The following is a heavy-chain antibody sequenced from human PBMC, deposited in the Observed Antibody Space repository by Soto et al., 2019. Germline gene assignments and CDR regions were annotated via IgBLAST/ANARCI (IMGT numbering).Heavy chain of an antibody. CDR2: ISGSGGNT. D-gene: IGHD4-17*01. CDR1: GFTFSSYA. J-gene: IGHJ4*02. V-gene: IGHV3-23*01. CDR3: AKDTSGRRVTTFDY. Sequence: GGSLRLSCAASGFTFSSYAMSWVRQAPGKGLEWVSAISGSGGNTYYADSVKGRFTISRDHLKDTLYLQMNSLGAEDTTVYYCAKDTSGRRVTTFDYWGQGTPVTVSS.